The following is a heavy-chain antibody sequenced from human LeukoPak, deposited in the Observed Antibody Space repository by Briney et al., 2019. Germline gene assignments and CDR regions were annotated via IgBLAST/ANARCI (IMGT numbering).Heavy chain of an antibody. D-gene: IGHD6-13*01. Sequence: SETLSLTCAVYGGSFSGYYWSWIRQPPGKGLEWIGEINNSGSTNYNPSLKSRVTISVDTSKNQFSLKLSSVTAADTAVYYCASVRAAAGTNYYYYGMDVWGQGTTVTVSS. CDR1: GGSFSGYY. CDR2: INNSGST. J-gene: IGHJ6*02. V-gene: IGHV4-34*01. CDR3: ASVRAAAGTNYYYYGMDV.